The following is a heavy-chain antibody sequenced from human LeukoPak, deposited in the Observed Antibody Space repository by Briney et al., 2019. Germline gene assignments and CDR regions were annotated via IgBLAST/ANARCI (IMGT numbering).Heavy chain of an antibody. CDR1: GGSISNSSYD. J-gene: IGHJ4*02. CDR3: ARHGRMGTTNPSY. D-gene: IGHD2-15*01. CDR2: MYYSGST. Sequence: SGTLSLTCTVSGGSISNSSYDWGWIRQPPGKGLEWIGSMYYSGSTYYNPSLKSRATISVDTSKNQFSLKLSSVTAADTAVYYCARHGRMGTTNPSYWGQGTLVTVSS. V-gene: IGHV4-39*01.